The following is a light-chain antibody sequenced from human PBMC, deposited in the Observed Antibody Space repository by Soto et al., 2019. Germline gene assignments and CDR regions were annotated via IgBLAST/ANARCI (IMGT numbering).Light chain of an antibody. CDR3: SSYAGSNNFV. CDR1: SSDIGAYIY. V-gene: IGLV2-8*01. CDR2: EVS. J-gene: IGLJ1*01. Sequence: QSALTQPPSASGSPGQSVTISCTGTSSDIGAYIYVSWYQQHPGKAPKLMISEVSRRPSGVPERFSGYKSGNTASLTVSGLKADDEAHYYCSSYAGSNNFVFGTGTKVTVL.